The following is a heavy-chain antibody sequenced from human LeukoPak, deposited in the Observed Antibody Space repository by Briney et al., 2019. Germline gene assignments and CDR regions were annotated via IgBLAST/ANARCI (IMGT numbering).Heavy chain of an antibody. CDR1: GFTFSSYW. D-gene: IGHD2-2*01. Sequence: GGSLRLSCAASGFTFSSYWMHWVRQAPGEGLVGVSRINSDGSSRSYSASVEGRFTIFRDNAKNTLYLQMNSLRAEDTAVYYCAREQGYCSSTSCYVGAFDIWGQGTMVTVSS. CDR3: AREQGYCSSTSCYVGAFDI. CDR2: INSDGSSR. V-gene: IGHV3-74*01. J-gene: IGHJ3*02.